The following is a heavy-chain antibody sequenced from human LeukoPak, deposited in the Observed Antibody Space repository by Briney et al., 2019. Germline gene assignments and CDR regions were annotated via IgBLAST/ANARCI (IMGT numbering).Heavy chain of an antibody. CDR1: GFAFGSEA. D-gene: IGHD4-17*01. V-gene: IGHV3-23*01. CDR3: AREGEPYMSTGGSDY. Sequence: GGSLRLSCAVSGFAFGSEAMSWVRQSPARGLEWVASISPGGGTTYYADSVKGRFTVSRDNSKDTLYLQMNSLRAEDTAVYYCAREGEPYMSTGGSDYWGQGTLVTVSS. CDR2: ISPGGGTT. J-gene: IGHJ4*02.